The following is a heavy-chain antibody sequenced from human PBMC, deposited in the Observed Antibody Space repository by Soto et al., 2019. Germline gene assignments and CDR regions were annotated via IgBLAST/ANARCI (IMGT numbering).Heavy chain of an antibody. CDR1: GGSISSSSYY. J-gene: IGHJ5*02. Sequence: SETLSLTCAVSGGSISSSSYYWGWIRQPPGKGLEWIGSIYYSGSTHYNPSLKSRVTISVDTSKNQFSLKLSSVTAADTAVYYCARHWLLVTGWFDPWGQGTLVTVSS. CDR2: IYYSGST. CDR3: ARHWLLVTGWFDP. V-gene: IGHV4-39*01. D-gene: IGHD5-12*01.